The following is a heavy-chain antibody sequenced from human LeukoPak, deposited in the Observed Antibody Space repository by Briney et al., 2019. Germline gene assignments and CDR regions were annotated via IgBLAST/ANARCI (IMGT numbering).Heavy chain of an antibody. D-gene: IGHD2-15*01. CDR3: ARPEAVYCSGDSCYPFDY. Sequence: GGSLRLSCAASGSTFSSYAMHWVRQAPGKGLEWVAVITYDGSNKYYADSVKGRFTISRDNSKNTLYLQMNSLRAEDTAVYYCARPEAVYCSGDSCYPFDYWGQGTLVTFSS. CDR1: GSTFSSYA. V-gene: IGHV3-30-3*01. J-gene: IGHJ4*02. CDR2: ITYDGSNK.